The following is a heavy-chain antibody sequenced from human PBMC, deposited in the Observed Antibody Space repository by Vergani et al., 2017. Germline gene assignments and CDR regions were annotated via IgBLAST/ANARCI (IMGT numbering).Heavy chain of an antibody. CDR3: ARDPGRHRIAAAGPPVY. D-gene: IGHD6-13*01. Sequence: QVQLVQSGAEVKQPGASVKVSCKASGYTFTSYGISWVRQAPGQGLEWMGWISAYNGNTNYAQKLQGRVTMTTDTSTSTAYMELRSLRTDDTAVYYCARDPGRHRIAAAGPPVYWGQGTLVTVSS. CDR2: ISAYNGNT. CDR1: GYTFTSYG. J-gene: IGHJ4*02. V-gene: IGHV1-18*01.